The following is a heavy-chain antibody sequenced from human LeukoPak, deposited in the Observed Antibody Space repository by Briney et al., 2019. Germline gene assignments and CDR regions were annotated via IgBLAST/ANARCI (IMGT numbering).Heavy chain of an antibody. CDR1: GFTFSSYG. V-gene: IGHV3-33*06. J-gene: IGHJ5*02. CDR3: AKDQKNNWFDP. Sequence: GRSLRLSCAASGFTFSSYGMHWVRQAPGKGLEWVAVIWYDGSNKYYADSVRGRFTISRDNSKNTLYLQMNSLRAEDTAVYYCAKDQKNNWFDPWGQGTLVTVSS. CDR2: IWYDGSNK.